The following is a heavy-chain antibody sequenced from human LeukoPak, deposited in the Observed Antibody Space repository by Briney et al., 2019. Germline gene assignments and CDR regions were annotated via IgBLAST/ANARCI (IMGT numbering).Heavy chain of an antibody. D-gene: IGHD6-19*01. CDR2: IYYSGST. CDR1: GGSLSSYY. Sequence: SETMSLTCTVSGGSLSSYYWSWIRQPPGKGLEWIGYIYYSGSTNYNPSLKRRVTISVDTSKNQFSLKLSSVTAADTAVYYCARTGQWLATNWFDPWGQGTLVTVSS. CDR3: ARTGQWLATNWFDP. V-gene: IGHV4-59*01. J-gene: IGHJ5*02.